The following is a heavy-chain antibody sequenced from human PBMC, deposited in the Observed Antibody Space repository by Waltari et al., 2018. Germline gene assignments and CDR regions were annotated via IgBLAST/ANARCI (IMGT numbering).Heavy chain of an antibody. J-gene: IGHJ4*02. CDR1: GYSFTDYH. D-gene: IGHD1-26*01. CDR2: INPKNVDT. CDR3: ARDPGPIVGAPDY. V-gene: IGHV1-2*02. Sequence: QVQLVQSGTEVKKPGASVKVSCKASGYSFTDYHLHWVRQTPGQGLERLGWINPKNVDTSYSQNFLGRVTMTRDTSINTVYMDLSGLRSDDTAVFYCARDPGPIVGAPDYWGQGTLVTVSS.